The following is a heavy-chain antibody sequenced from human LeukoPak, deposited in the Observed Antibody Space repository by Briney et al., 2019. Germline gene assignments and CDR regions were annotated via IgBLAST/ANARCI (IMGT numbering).Heavy chain of an antibody. Sequence: SETLSLTCSVSGYSLSGSYWSWIRQPPGKGREGIGYIYYTGDTNSNPSLKSRVTISLDTSKNQVSLQVTSVTAADTAVYYCARHTYARPFDFWGQGTLVTVSS. CDR1: GYSLSGSY. J-gene: IGHJ4*02. CDR3: ARHTYARPFDF. V-gene: IGHV4-59*08. D-gene: IGHD6-6*01. CDR2: IYYTGDT.